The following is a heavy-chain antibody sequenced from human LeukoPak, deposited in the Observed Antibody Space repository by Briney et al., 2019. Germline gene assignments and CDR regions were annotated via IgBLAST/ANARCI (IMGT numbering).Heavy chain of an antibody. Sequence: GGSLRLSCVASGITFSNYAVSWVRQAPGKGLEWVSTISNSGDATYYADSVKGRFTISRDNSKNTLYLQMNSLRAEDTAVYYCAKAPPYKKYFDYWGQGTLVTVSS. CDR2: ISNSGDAT. D-gene: IGHD1-1*01. CDR3: AKAPPYKKYFDY. J-gene: IGHJ4*02. V-gene: IGHV3-23*01. CDR1: GITFSNYA.